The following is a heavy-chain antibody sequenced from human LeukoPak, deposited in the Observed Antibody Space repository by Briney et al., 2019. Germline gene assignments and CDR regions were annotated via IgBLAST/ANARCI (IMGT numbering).Heavy chain of an antibody. CDR3: ARVDYDSSGYAGYWFDP. D-gene: IGHD3-22*01. J-gene: IGHJ5*02. Sequence: SAKVSCKASGGTFSSYAISWVRQAPGQGLEWMGGIIPIFGTANYAQKFQGRVTITTDESTSTAYMELSSLRSEDTAVYYCARVDYDSSGYAGYWFDPWGQGTLVTVSS. CDR1: GGTFSSYA. V-gene: IGHV1-69*05. CDR2: IIPIFGTA.